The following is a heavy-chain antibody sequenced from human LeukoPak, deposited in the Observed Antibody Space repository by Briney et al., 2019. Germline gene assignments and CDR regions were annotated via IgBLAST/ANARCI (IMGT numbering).Heavy chain of an antibody. CDR3: ARVRDPMTLDY. J-gene: IGHJ4*02. Sequence: SVKVSCKASGGTFSSYAISWVRQAPGQGLEWMGGIIPIFGTANCAQKFQGRVTITADESTSTAYMELSRLRSDDTAVYYCARVRDPMTLDYWGQGTLVTVSS. D-gene: IGHD2-21*01. CDR2: IIPIFGTA. CDR1: GGTFSSYA. V-gene: IGHV1-69*01.